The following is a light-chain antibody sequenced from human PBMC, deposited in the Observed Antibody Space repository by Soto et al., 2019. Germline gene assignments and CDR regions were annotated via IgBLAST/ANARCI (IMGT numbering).Light chain of an antibody. CDR2: AAS. Sequence: DIQMTQSPSSVSASVGDRVTIPCRASQDVRTSVAWFQQKPGKVPKSLIYAASTLHSGVPSKFSGSGSGTDFTLTINSLQPEDFATYYCQQYLQYPFTFGGGTTVEI. J-gene: IGKJ4*01. CDR3: QQYLQYPFT. CDR1: QDVRTS. V-gene: IGKV1-16*02.